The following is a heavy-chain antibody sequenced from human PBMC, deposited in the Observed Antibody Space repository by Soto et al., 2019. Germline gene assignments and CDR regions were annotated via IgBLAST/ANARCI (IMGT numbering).Heavy chain of an antibody. CDR1: GGTFSSYA. CDR2: TIPIFGTA. D-gene: IGHD3-10*01. V-gene: IGHV1-69*05. Sequence: GASVKVSCKASGGTFSSYAISWVRQAPGQGLEWMGGTIPIFGTANYAQKFQGRVTMTTDTSTSTAYMELRSLRSDDTAVYYCARDGWFGELLPYYYYYYGMDVWGQGTTVTVSS. J-gene: IGHJ6*02. CDR3: ARDGWFGELLPYYYYYYGMDV.